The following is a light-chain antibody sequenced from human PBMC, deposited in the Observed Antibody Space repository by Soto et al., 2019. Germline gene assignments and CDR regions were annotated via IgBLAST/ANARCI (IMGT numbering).Light chain of an antibody. J-gene: IGLJ1*01. CDR2: TND. Sequence: QSALTQPPSASGTPGQRVTISCSGSSSNIGSNTVNWYQQLPGTAPKLLIYTNDQRPSGVPDRFSGSRSGTSASLAISGLQFEDEADYHCSPWDDNLDAVVFGAGTKVTVL. CDR1: SSNIGSNT. V-gene: IGLV1-44*01. CDR3: SPWDDNLDAVV.